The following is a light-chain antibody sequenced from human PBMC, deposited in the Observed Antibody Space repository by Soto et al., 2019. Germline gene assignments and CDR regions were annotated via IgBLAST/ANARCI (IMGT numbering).Light chain of an antibody. J-gene: IGLJ3*02. CDR1: SSDVGNYKF. V-gene: IGLV2-23*01. CDR3: CSYAGSSWV. CDR2: EGT. Sequence: QSVLTQSASVSGSPGQSITISCTGTSSDVGNYKFVSWYQQYPGKAPKLMIFEGTKRPSGVSNRFSGSKSGNTASLTISGLQADDEAVYYCCSYAGSSWVFGGGTKLTVL.